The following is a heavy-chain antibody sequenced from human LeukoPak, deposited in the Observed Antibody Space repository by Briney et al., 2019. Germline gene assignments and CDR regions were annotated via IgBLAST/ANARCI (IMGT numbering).Heavy chain of an antibody. D-gene: IGHD3-16*01. CDR1: GGSFSGHY. J-gene: IGHJ6*03. Sequence: SEILSLTCAVYGGSFSGHYWTWIRQPPGKGLEWIGEINHSGSTNYNPSLKSRVTISVDTSKNQFSLKASSVTAADTAVYYCARVKDPGGYYYYYYMDIWGKGNTVTVSS. CDR2: INHSGST. V-gene: IGHV4-34*01. CDR3: ARVKDPGGYYYYYYMDI.